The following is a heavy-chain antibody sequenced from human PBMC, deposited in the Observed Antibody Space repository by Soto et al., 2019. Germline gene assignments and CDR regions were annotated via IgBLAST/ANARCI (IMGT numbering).Heavy chain of an antibody. CDR3: AKDPKYSSGITPNYFDY. CDR2: ISGSGGST. CDR1: GFTFSSYA. V-gene: IGHV3-23*01. J-gene: IGHJ4*02. Sequence: GGSLRLSCAASGFTFSSYAMSWVRQAPGKGLEWVSAISGSGGSTYYADSVKGRFTISRDNSKNTLYLQMNSLRAEDTAVYYCAKDPKYSSGITPNYFDYWGQGTLVTVSS. D-gene: IGHD6-19*01.